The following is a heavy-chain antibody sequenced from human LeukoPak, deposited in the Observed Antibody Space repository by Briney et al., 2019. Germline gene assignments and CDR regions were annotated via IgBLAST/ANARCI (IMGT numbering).Heavy chain of an antibody. CDR3: ARLLYSGDYEGDY. CDR2: IIHSGST. CDR1: GGSLSGYY. Sequence: SETLSLTCAVYGGSLSGYYWSWIRQPPEKGLEWIGDIIHSGSTNYNPSLKSRVTISVDTSKDHFSLKLSSVTVADTAVYYCARLLYSGDYEGDYWGQGSLVTVSS. V-gene: IGHV4-34*12. J-gene: IGHJ4*02. D-gene: IGHD5-12*01.